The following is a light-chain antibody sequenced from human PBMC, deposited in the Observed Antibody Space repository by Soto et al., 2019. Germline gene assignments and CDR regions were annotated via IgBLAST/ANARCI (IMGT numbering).Light chain of an antibody. CDR2: GAS. Sequence: EIVLTQSPATLSVPPGESATLSCRASQSVDNNLVWYQQNPGQAPRLLIYGASTRATGIPARFSGGGSGTEFTLTISSLPSEDFAVDYCQHYHNRPQTFGQGTKVDIK. CDR1: QSVDNN. J-gene: IGKJ1*01. V-gene: IGKV3-15*01. CDR3: QHYHNRPQT.